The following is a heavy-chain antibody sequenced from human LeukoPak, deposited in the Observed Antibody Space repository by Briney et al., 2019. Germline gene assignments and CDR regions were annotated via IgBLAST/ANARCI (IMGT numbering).Heavy chain of an antibody. CDR2: ISNRGSTI. CDR1: GFIFSNYA. V-gene: IGHV3-23*01. CDR3: AKEGPYCGGDCHGVFDC. Sequence: PGGSLRLSCAASGFIFSNYAVAWVRQAPGKGLEWVSVISNRGSTINYADSVKGRFTISRDNSKNTLYLHMNGLRVEDTAVYYCAKEGPYCGGDCHGVFDCWGQGTIVPFSS. J-gene: IGHJ4*02. D-gene: IGHD2-21*02.